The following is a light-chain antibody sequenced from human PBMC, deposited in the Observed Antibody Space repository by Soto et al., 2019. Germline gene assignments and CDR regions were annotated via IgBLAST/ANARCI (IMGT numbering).Light chain of an antibody. J-gene: IGKJ1*01. CDR3: QQTYTTPRT. Sequence: DTQMPQSPSYLSASVGDRISITCRASQTASTYVNWYQQKPGKAPTLLISATSTLQSGVPSRFRGSGSGTDFTLTLTSLQAEDFATYYCQQTYTTPRTFGQGTKVAIK. CDR1: QTASTY. CDR2: ATS. V-gene: IGKV1-39*01.